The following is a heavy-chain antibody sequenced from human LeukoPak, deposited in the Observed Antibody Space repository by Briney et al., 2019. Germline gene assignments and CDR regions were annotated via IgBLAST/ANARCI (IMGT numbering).Heavy chain of an antibody. CDR1: GFTFSSYA. CDR2: ISGDGGST. CDR3: AKKNRPGSYAFDI. V-gene: IGHV3-43*02. Sequence: GGSLRLSCAASGFTFSSYAMHWVRQAPGKGLEWVSLISGDGGSTSYADSVKGRFTISRDNSKNSLYLQMNSLRTEDSALYYCAKKNRPGSYAFDIWGQGTVVTVSS. J-gene: IGHJ3*02. D-gene: IGHD3-10*01.